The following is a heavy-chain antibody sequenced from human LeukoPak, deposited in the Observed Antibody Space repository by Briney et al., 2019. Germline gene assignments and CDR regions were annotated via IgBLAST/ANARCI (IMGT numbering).Heavy chain of an antibody. J-gene: IGHJ4*02. V-gene: IGHV3-11*01. D-gene: IGHD4-23*01. CDR2: ISISGSTI. CDR1: GFTFSDYY. CDR3: ARVHRATGVYYFDY. Sequence: GGSLRLSCAASGFTFSDYYMSWIREAPGEGLERGSYISISGSTIYYADSVRGRVTISRDKAKKSLYLQMNRLRDETTAVYYTARVHRATGVYYFDYWGQGTLVTVSS.